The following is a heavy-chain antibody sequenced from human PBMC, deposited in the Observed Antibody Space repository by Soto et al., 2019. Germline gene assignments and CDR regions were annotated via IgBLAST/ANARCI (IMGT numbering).Heavy chain of an antibody. CDR1: GGSISSYY. Sequence: SETLSLTCTVSGGSISSYYWSWIRQPPGKGLEWIGYIYYSGSTNYNPSLKSRVTISVDTSENQFSLKLSSVTAADTAVYYCARAVPCSGGSCYSYYYYYMDVWGKGTTVTVSS. J-gene: IGHJ6*03. D-gene: IGHD2-15*01. V-gene: IGHV4-59*01. CDR3: ARAVPCSGGSCYSYYYYYMDV. CDR2: IYYSGST.